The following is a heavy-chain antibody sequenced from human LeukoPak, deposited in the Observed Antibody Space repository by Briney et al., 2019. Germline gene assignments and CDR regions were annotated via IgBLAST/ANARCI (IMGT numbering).Heavy chain of an antibody. Sequence: ASVKVSCKXSGFTFNTYGIAWVRQAPGQGLEWMGWISAYNGNTNYAQNLQDRVTMTTDTSTTTAYMELRGLRSDDTAVYYCAREGSLHHSGDYYLSWFDPWGQGTLVTVSS. V-gene: IGHV1-18*01. D-gene: IGHD3-22*01. CDR1: GFTFNTYG. J-gene: IGHJ5*02. CDR3: AREGSLHHSGDYYLSWFDP. CDR2: ISAYNGNT.